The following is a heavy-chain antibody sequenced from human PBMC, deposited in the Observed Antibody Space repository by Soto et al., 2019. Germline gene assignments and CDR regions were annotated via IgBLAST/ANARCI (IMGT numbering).Heavy chain of an antibody. Sequence: GGSLRLSCAASGFTFSSYGMHWVRQAPGKGLEWVAVISYDGSNKYYADSVKGRFTISRDNSKNTLYLQMNSLRAEDTAVYYCAKDLLEQWLRGGGGYYYYYGMDVWGQGTTVTVSS. V-gene: IGHV3-30*18. D-gene: IGHD6-19*01. CDR3: AKDLLEQWLRGGGGYYYYYGMDV. J-gene: IGHJ6*02. CDR2: ISYDGSNK. CDR1: GFTFSSYG.